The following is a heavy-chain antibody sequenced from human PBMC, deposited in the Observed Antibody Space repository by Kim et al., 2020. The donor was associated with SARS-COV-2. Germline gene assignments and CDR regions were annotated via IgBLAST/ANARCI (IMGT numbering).Heavy chain of an antibody. D-gene: IGHD6-13*01. Sequence: QKFQGRVTMTRDTSTSTVYMELSSLRSEDTAVYYCARVRGQQHYYDGMDVWGQGTTVTVSS. J-gene: IGHJ6*02. V-gene: IGHV1-46*01. CDR3: ARVRGQQHYYDGMDV.